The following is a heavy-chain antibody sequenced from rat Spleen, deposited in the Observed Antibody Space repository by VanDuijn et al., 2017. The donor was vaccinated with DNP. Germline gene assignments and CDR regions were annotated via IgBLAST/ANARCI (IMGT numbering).Heavy chain of an antibody. V-gene: IGHV5-27*01. D-gene: IGHD1-12*02. CDR2: LSTGGGSI. Sequence: EVQLVESGGGLVQPGRSLKLSCAVSGFTFSDYYMAWVRQAPTKGLELVAYLSTGGGSIYYRDSVKGRFTISRDNAESTLYLQMDSLRSEDTATYYCTTTHYFDGWFPFDYWGQGVMVTVSS. CDR3: TTTHYFDGWFPFDY. CDR1: GFTFSDYY. J-gene: IGHJ2*01.